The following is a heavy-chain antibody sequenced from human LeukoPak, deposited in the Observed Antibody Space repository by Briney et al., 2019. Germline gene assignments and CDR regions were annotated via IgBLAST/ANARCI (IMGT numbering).Heavy chain of an antibody. Sequence: SETLSLTCAVYGGSFSGYYWSWIRQPPGKGLEWIGYIYYSGSTNYNPSLKSRVTISVDTSKNQFSLKLSSVTAADTAVYYCARHDHYYGSGSYYRRWGQGTLVTVSS. CDR2: IYYSGST. CDR1: GGSFSGYY. J-gene: IGHJ4*02. D-gene: IGHD3-10*01. CDR3: ARHDHYYGSGSYYRR. V-gene: IGHV4-59*08.